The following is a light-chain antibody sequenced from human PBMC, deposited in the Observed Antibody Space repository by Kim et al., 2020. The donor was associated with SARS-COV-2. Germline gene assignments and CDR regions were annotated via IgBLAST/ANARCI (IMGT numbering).Light chain of an antibody. J-gene: IGKJ4*01. CDR1: QAISND. V-gene: IGKV1-6*01. CDR2: AAS. Sequence: GDRVTITCRASQAISNDLGWYQQKPGKAPSLLIYAASTLQSGVPSRFSGSGSGTDFTLTISSLQPEDFATYYCLQDYYYPLSFGGGTKLEI. CDR3: LQDYYYPLS.